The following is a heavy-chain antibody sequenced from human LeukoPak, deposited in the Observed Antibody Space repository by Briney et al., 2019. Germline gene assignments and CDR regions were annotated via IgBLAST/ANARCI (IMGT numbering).Heavy chain of an antibody. Sequence: PGGSLRVSCAASGFTFSSYAMSWVRQAPGKGLEWVSFISGSGGSTYYVDSVKGRFTISRDNSKNTLYLQMNSLRAEDTAVYYCARSGLANPGSWGQGTLVTVSS. CDR1: GFTFSSYA. CDR3: ARSGLANPGS. J-gene: IGHJ5*02. V-gene: IGHV3-23*01. CDR2: ISGSGGST. D-gene: IGHD1-14*01.